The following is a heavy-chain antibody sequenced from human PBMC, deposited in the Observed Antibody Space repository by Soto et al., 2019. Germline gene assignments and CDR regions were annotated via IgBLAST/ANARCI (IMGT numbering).Heavy chain of an antibody. CDR1: GFPLSTYG. Sequence: GGSVRLSXAASGFPLSTYGMTWVRQAPGKGLEWVSAITGTGGNTYYVDSVKGRFTSSRDNSKNMLYLQVNSLRVEDTAVYYCARIRGYWYGLDVWGQGTTVTVSS. CDR2: ITGTGGNT. J-gene: IGHJ6*02. CDR3: ARIRGYWYGLDV. V-gene: IGHV3-23*01.